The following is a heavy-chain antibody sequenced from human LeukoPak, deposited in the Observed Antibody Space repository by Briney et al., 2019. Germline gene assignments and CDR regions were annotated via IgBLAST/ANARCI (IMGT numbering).Heavy chain of an antibody. J-gene: IGHJ6*03. CDR2: IYRDGSEK. CDR1: GCTLSNYW. Sequence: GGSLRLSCAASGCTLSNYWMSWVRQAPGKGLEWVANIYRDGSEKYYVDSVKGRFTISRDNAKNSLCVQMNSLGADDTAVYYCARGGAGRNYYFMDVWDKGTTVTVSS. CDR3: ARGGAGRNYYFMDV. D-gene: IGHD1-26*01. V-gene: IGHV3-7*04.